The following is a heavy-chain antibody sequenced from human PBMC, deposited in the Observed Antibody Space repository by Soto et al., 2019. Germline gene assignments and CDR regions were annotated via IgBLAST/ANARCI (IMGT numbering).Heavy chain of an antibody. D-gene: IGHD6-6*01. Sequence: EVQLVESGGGLVQPGGSLRLSCAASVFSFSTYSMNWVRQAPGKGLEWVSYISSRSYTIYYIDSVKGRFTISRDNAKSSLYLQMNSLRDEDTAVYYWARGGSSSDNGMDVWGQGTTVTVSS. J-gene: IGHJ6*02. V-gene: IGHV3-48*02. CDR1: VFSFSTYS. CDR3: ARGGSSSDNGMDV. CDR2: ISSRSYTI.